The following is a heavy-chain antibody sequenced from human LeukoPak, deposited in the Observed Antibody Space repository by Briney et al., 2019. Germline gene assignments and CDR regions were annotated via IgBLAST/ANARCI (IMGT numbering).Heavy chain of an antibody. J-gene: IGHJ4*02. CDR1: GGSISRGGYY. Sequence: SETLSLTCTVSGGSISRGGYYWSWIRQHPGKGLEWIGYIYYSGSTYYNPSLKSRVTISVDTSKNQFSLKLSSVTAADTAVYYCARGRWISYYFDYWGQGTLVTVSS. CDR3: ARGRWISYYFDY. CDR2: IYYSGST. D-gene: IGHD4-23*01. V-gene: IGHV4-31*03.